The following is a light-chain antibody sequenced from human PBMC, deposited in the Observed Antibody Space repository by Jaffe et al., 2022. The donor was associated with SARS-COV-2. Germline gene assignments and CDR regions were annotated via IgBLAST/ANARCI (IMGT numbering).Light chain of an antibody. CDR1: SSDVSEYNH. CDR2: EVI. CDR3: SLYTSSRV. V-gene: IGLV2-14*01. Sequence: QSALTQPASVSGSPGQSITISCTGTSSDVSEYNHVSWYQQHPGKAPKLMIYEVITRPLGVPDRFSGSKSGNTASLTISGLQAEDEADYYCSLYTSSRVFGGGTKLTVL. J-gene: IGLJ3*02.